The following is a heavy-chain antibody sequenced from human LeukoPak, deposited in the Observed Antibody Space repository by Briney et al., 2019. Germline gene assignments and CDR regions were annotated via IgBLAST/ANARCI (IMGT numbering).Heavy chain of an antibody. Sequence: GGSLRLSCAASGFTFSRYWMTWVRQAPGKGLECLANIKQDGTEKYYVDSVKGRFTISRDNAKNSLYLQMNSLRAEDTAVYYCARDSEWGLLRSDYWGQGTLVTVSS. CDR3: ARDSEWGLLRSDY. V-gene: IGHV3-7*05. CDR2: IKQDGTEK. J-gene: IGHJ4*02. CDR1: GFTFSRYW. D-gene: IGHD1-26*01.